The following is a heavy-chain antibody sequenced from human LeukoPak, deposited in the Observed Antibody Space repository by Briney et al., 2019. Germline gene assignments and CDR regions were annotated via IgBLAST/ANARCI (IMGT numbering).Heavy chain of an antibody. CDR1: GFNFYNYA. D-gene: IGHD1-26*01. CDR2: ISGSGGNT. V-gene: IGHV3-23*01. Sequence: GGSLRLSCAASGFNFYNYAMSWVRQAPGKGLEWVSSISGSGGNTYYADSVKGRFTISRDNSKNTLYLQMNGLRAEDTAVYYCAKDRYTGSYSYCFDYWGQGTLVTVSS. J-gene: IGHJ4*02. CDR3: AKDRYTGSYSYCFDY.